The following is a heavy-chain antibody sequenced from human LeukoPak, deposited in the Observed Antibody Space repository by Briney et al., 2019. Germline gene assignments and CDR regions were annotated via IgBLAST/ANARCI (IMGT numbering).Heavy chain of an antibody. Sequence: QPGGSLRLSCAASGFTFYNYAMTWVRQAPGKGLEWVATISGSGGSTYYADSVKGRFTISRDNSKNTLYLQMSSLRAEDTAVYYCAALGYDFWSGQNYYMDVWGKGTTVTVSS. CDR2: ISGSGGST. J-gene: IGHJ6*03. CDR3: AALGYDFWSGQNYYMDV. CDR1: GFTFYNYA. V-gene: IGHV3-23*01. D-gene: IGHD3-3*01.